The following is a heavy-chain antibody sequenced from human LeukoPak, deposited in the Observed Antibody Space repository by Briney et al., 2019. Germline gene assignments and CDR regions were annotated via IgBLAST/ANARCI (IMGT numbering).Heavy chain of an antibody. V-gene: IGHV3-74*01. Sequence: PGGSLRLSCAASGFTISSYWMHWVRQAPGKGLVWVSRINSDGSSTSYADSVKGRFTISRDNAKNTLYLQMNSLRAEDTAVYYCARGPYYDFWSGSGYWGQGTLVTVSS. J-gene: IGHJ4*02. CDR1: GFTISSYW. CDR2: INSDGSST. D-gene: IGHD3-3*01. CDR3: ARGPYYDFWSGSGY.